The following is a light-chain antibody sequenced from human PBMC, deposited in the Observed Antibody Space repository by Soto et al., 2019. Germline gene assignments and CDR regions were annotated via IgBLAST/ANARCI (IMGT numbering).Light chain of an antibody. V-gene: IGKV3-20*01. CDR2: GAS. Sequence: EIVLTQSPGNLSLSPGERATLSCRASQSVSSSYLAWYQQKPGQAPRLLIYGASSRATGIPDRFSGSGSGTDFTLTISRLEAENFGVYYCQQYGSSPPWTFGQGTKVEIK. CDR1: QSVSSSY. CDR3: QQYGSSPPWT. J-gene: IGKJ1*01.